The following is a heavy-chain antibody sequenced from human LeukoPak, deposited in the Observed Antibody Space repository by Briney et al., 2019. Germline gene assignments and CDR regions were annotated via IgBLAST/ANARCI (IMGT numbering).Heavy chain of an antibody. CDR3: ASRKTVYGDYDY. J-gene: IGHJ4*02. CDR2: IYHSGST. V-gene: IGHV4-30-2*01. D-gene: IGHD4-17*01. Sequence: PSKALSLTCTVSGGSISSSSYYWGWIRQPPGKGLEWIGYIYHSGSTYYNPSLKSRVTISVDRSKNQFSLKLSSVTAADTAVYYCASRKTVYGDYDYWGQGTLVTVSS. CDR1: GGSISSSSYY.